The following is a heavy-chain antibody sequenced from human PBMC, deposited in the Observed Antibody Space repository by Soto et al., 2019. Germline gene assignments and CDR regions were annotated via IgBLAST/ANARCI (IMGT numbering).Heavy chain of an antibody. CDR1: GFTFPNYV. D-gene: IGHD1-26*01. CDR3: AKDFVGTKADFFDY. CDR2: ISASGGST. V-gene: IGHV3-23*01. Sequence: GGSLRLSCAASGFTFPNYVMILVRQAPGKGLEWVSAISASGGSTYYADSVKGRFTVSRDNSKNTLYLQMSSLRAEDTAVYYCAKDFVGTKADFFDYWGQGTLVTVSS. J-gene: IGHJ4*02.